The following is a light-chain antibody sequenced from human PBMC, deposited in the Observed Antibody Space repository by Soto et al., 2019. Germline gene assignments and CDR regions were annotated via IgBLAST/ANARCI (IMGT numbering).Light chain of an antibody. V-gene: IGKV2-24*01. CDR3: MQSTQLRT. J-gene: IGKJ1*01. CDR2: QIS. CDR1: QSLLHSDGNTY. Sequence: DIVMTHTPLSSPVTLGQPASISCRSSQSLLHSDGNTYLSWLQQRPDQPPRLLIYQISKRFSGVPDRFSGSGAGTDFTLKISRVESEDVGIYYCMQSTQLRTFGQGTKVDIK.